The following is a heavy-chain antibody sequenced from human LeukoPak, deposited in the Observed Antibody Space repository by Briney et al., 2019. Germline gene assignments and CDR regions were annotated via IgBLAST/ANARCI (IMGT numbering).Heavy chain of an antibody. J-gene: IGHJ4*02. Sequence: GGSLRLSCAASGFTFSSYSMNWVRQAPGKGLEWVSYISSSSTIYYADSVKGRFTISRDNAKNSLYLQMNSLRAEDTAVYYCARDGITMVRGVKGFDYWGQGTLVTVSS. V-gene: IGHV3-48*01. CDR2: ISSSSTI. CDR1: GFTFSSYS. D-gene: IGHD3-10*01. CDR3: ARDGITMVRGVKGFDY.